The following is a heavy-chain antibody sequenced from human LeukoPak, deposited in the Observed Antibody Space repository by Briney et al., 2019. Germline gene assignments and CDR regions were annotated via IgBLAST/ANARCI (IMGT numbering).Heavy chain of an antibody. CDR1: GGSISTSSYY. D-gene: IGHD5-24*01. Sequence: SDTLSLTCTVSGGSISTSSYYWGWIRQPPGKGLEWIGSLYHTGSTYYNPSLKSRVNISVDTSKNQFSLKLNSVAAADTAVYYCARQADFALVEMATIMFDYWGQGTLVTVSS. CDR3: ARQADFALVEMATIMFDY. V-gene: IGHV4-39*01. J-gene: IGHJ4*02. CDR2: LYHTGST.